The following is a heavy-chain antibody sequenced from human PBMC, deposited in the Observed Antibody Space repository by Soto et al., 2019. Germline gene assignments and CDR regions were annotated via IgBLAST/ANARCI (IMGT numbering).Heavy chain of an antibody. CDR1: GDSISSGRYY. J-gene: IGHJ6*02. V-gene: IGHV4-31*03. CDR3: ARGTPANGMDV. Sequence: SETLSLTCSVSGDSISSGRYYWTWIRQHPGKGLEWIGYIYNTGTTYYNSSLKTRVLISLDASKNQFSLKLNSVTAADMAVYRCARGTPANGMDVWGQGTTVTVSS. D-gene: IGHD1-7*01. CDR2: IYNTGTT.